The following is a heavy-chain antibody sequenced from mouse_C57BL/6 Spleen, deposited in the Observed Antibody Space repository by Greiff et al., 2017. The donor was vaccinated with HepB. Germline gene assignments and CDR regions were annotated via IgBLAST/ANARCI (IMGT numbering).Heavy chain of an antibody. D-gene: IGHD2-4*01. Sequence: QVQLQQPGAELVMPGASVKLSCKASGYTFTSYWMHWVKQRAGQGLEWIGEIDPSDSYPNYNQKFKGKSTLTVDKSSSTAYMQLSSLTSEDSAVYYWARRGYDYDPCAYWGQGTLVTVSA. J-gene: IGHJ3*01. CDR1: GYTFTSYW. V-gene: IGHV1-69*01. CDR3: ARRGYDYDPCAY. CDR2: IDPSDSYP.